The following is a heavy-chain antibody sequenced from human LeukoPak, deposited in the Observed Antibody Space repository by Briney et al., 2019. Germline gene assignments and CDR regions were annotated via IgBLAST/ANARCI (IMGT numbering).Heavy chain of an antibody. V-gene: IGHV4-38-2*02. CDR2: INHSGTI. CDR1: LYPISNGYN. CDR3: ARERSPFDY. D-gene: IGHD3-10*01. J-gene: IGHJ4*02. Sequence: SETLSLTCSISLYPISNGYNWGWIRHSPGKGLEWIWSINHSGTIYYNPSLKSRVTISVDTSKNQFSLNLSSVTAADTAVYYCARERSPFDYWGQGTLVTVSS.